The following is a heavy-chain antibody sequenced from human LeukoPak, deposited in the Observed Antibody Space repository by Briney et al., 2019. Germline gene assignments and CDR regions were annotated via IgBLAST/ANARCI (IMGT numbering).Heavy chain of an antibody. CDR1: GFTFSNYG. Sequence: GGSLRLSCAASGFTFSNYGMHWVRQAPGKGLERVALIWYDGSNKYYADSVKGRLTISRDNSKNTLFLQMNSLRAEDTAVYYCAREGPRGNSQFDYWGQGTLVTVSS. CDR3: AREGPRGNSQFDY. D-gene: IGHD2/OR15-2a*01. CDR2: IWYDGSNK. J-gene: IGHJ4*02. V-gene: IGHV3-33*01.